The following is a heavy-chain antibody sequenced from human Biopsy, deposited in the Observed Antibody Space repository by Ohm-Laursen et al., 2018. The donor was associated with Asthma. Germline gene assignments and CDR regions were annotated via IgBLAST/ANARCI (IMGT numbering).Heavy chain of an antibody. D-gene: IGHD6-13*01. V-gene: IGHV4-34*01. CDR3: ARVGYISIAAADY. CDR1: GVSLSGYY. CDR2: INHSGRT. Sequence: SETLSLTCCVSGVSLSGYYWNWIRQPPGRGLEWIGEINHSGRTTYNPSLNSRVTISVDTSKNQFSLRLSSVTAADTAVYYCARVGYISIAAADYWGQGTLVTVSS. J-gene: IGHJ4*02.